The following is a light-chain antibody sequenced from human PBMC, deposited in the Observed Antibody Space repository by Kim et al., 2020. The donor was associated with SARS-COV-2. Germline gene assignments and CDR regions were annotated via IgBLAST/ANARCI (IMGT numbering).Light chain of an antibody. J-gene: IGKJ4*01. CDR3: QQRSQWPLT. CDR2: DTF. V-gene: IGKV3-11*01. Sequence: LPPGQRATLSCRASQSVGTLLAWYQQKPGQPPRLLIYDTFNRATGIPARFSGSGSGTDFTLTISSLEPEDFAVYYCQQRSQWPLTFGGGTKVDIK. CDR1: QSVGTL.